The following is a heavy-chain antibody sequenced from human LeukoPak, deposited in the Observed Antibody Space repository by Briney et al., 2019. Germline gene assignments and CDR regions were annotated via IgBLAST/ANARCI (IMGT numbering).Heavy chain of an antibody. CDR1: GFTLSSYG. D-gene: IGHD3-9*01. CDR2: ISGSGGST. J-gene: IGHJ6*03. CDR3: AKGTAPILTGLGGFYYYMDV. Sequence: PGGSLRLSCAASGFTLSSYGMSWVRQAPGRGLEWVSIISGSGGSTYYADSVKGRFTISRDNSKNTVHLQMNSLRAEDTAVYYCAKGTAPILTGLGGFYYYMDVWGKGTTVTVSS. V-gene: IGHV3-23*01.